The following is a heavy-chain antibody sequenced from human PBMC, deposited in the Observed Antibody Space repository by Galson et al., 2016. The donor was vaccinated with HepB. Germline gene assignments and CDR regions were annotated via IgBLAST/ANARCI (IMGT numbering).Heavy chain of an antibody. Sequence: PALVKPTQTLTLTCTFSGFSLSTSGMSVSWIRQPPGKALEWLGIIDWDDGKFYSTSLKTRLTISKDTSKNQVVLTMTNMDPVDTATYYCARTNIYNDFWSGYYDYWGQGTLVIVSS. J-gene: IGHJ4*02. CDR1: GFSLSTSGMS. V-gene: IGHV2-70*01. CDR2: IDWDDGK. CDR3: ARTNIYNDFWSGYYDY. D-gene: IGHD3-3*01.